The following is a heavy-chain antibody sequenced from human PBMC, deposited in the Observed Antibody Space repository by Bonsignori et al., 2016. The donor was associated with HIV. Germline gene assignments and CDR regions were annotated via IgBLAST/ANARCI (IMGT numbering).Heavy chain of an antibody. J-gene: IGHJ6*03. D-gene: IGHD4-23*01. Sequence: WVRQAPGQGLEWMGWINPNSGDTNYAQNFQGRVTMTRDTSVSTAYMELSRLRSDDNGHILTCARDRNKWELPSDYYFYYMDVWGEGTTVTVSS. V-gene: IGHV1-2*02. CDR2: INPNSGDT. CDR3: ARDRNKWELPSDYYFYYMDV.